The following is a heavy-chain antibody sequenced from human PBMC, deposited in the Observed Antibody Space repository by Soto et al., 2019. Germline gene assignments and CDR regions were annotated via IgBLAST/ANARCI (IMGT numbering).Heavy chain of an antibody. D-gene: IGHD5-12*01. Sequence: EVQLVESGGGLVQPGGSLRLSCAASGFTFSSYWMSWVRQAPGQGLEWVANIKQDGSEKYYVDSVKGRFTISRDNAKNSLYLQMNSLRAEDTAVYYCARDLYSGSDYSFDYWGQGTLVTVSS. CDR2: IKQDGSEK. V-gene: IGHV3-7*01. J-gene: IGHJ4*02. CDR3: ARDLYSGSDYSFDY. CDR1: GFTFSSYW.